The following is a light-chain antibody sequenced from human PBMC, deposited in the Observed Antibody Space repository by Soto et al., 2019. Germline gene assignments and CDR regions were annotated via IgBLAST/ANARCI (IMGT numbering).Light chain of an antibody. CDR3: QQYYEFPLT. J-gene: IGKJ4*01. CDR1: QDISSY. Sequence: AIRMTQSPSSLSASPGDRVTITCRASQDISSYLAWYQQKPGKAPNLLIYVASTLQSGVPSRFSGNGSGTDFTLTISRLQSEDFATYYCQQYYEFPLTFGGGTKVDIK. V-gene: IGKV1-8*01. CDR2: VAS.